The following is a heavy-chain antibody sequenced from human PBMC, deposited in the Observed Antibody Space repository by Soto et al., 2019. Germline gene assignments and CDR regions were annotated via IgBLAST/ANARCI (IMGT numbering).Heavy chain of an antibody. CDR1: VYGITSCG. Sequence: APVTAWCKACVYGITSCGIRWVRQAPGQGLEGMGWISAYNGNTNYAQKLQGRVTMTTDTSTSTAYMELRSLRSDDTAVYYCARERGTYYYDSSGPSGAFDIWGQGTMVTVSS. D-gene: IGHD3-22*01. CDR3: ARERGTYYYDSSGPSGAFDI. V-gene: IGHV1-18*01. CDR2: ISAYNGNT. J-gene: IGHJ3*02.